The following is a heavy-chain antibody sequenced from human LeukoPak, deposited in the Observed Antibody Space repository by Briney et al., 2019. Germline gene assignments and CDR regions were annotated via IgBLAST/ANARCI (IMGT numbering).Heavy chain of an antibody. Sequence: GGSLRLSCAASGFTFSSYGMSWVRQAPGKGLEWVAFIRYDGSNKYYADSVKGRFTISRDNSKNTLYLQMNSLRAEDTAVYYCAKEFVDIVVVPAAAFDYWGQGTLVTVSS. CDR2: IRYDGSNK. D-gene: IGHD2-2*01. V-gene: IGHV3-30*02. CDR1: GFTFSSYG. CDR3: AKEFVDIVVVPAAAFDY. J-gene: IGHJ4*02.